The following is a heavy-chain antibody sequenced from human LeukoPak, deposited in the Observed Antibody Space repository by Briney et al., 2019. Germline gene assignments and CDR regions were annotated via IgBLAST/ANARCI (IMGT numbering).Heavy chain of an antibody. J-gene: IGHJ2*01. D-gene: IGHD1-26*01. CDR1: NYSIRGGFF. CDR3: AKVHSGSYIGYFDL. Sequence: SETLSLTCTVFNYSIRGGFFWGWIRQSPGRGLECIGIIARDGTAYSNPSLKSRLTISVHTSKNQVSLRLSSVHASDTANYYCAKVHSGSYIGYFDLWGRGTVVSVSS. V-gene: IGHV4-38-2*02. CDR2: IARDGTA.